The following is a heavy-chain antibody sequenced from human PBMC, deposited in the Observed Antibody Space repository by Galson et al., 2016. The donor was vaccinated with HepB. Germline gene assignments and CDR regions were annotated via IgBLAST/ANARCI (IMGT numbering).Heavy chain of an antibody. V-gene: IGHV3-74*01. CDR1: GFILSNNW. D-gene: IGHD7-27*01. CDR2: VNEDGSHI. CDR3: SRDFTGERDS. J-gene: IGHJ4*02. Sequence: SLRLSCAASGFILSNNWMHWVRQASGKGLVWVARVNEDGSHINHADSVRGRFTISRDIAKNTLYMQMNSLRVEDTAVYYCSRDFTGERDSWGQGTLVTVSS.